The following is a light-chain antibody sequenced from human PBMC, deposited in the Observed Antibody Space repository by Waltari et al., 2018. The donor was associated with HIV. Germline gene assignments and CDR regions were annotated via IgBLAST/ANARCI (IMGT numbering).Light chain of an antibody. CDR1: SSNIGRNT. CDR3: AAWDDSLNGVV. CDR2: SNN. Sequence: QSVLTQPPSASGTPGQRVTISCSGRSSNIGRNTVNWYQQLPGTAPKVLVYSNNQRPSGVPDRFSGSKSGTSASLAISGLQSEDEADYYCAAWDDSLNGVVFGGGTKLTVL. V-gene: IGLV1-44*01. J-gene: IGLJ2*01.